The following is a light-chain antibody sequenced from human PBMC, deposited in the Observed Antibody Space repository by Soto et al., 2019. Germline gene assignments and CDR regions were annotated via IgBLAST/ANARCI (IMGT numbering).Light chain of an antibody. J-gene: IGLJ2*01. V-gene: IGLV1-40*01. CDR2: GNG. CDR1: SSNIGADYD. CDR3: QSYDSTLSVV. Sequence: QSVLTQPPSVSGAPGQRVTISCTGSSSNIGADYDVHWYQHLPGTAPKLLIYGNGNRPSGVPDRFSGSKSGASASLAITGLQAEDEADYYCQSYDSTLSVVFGGGTSSPS.